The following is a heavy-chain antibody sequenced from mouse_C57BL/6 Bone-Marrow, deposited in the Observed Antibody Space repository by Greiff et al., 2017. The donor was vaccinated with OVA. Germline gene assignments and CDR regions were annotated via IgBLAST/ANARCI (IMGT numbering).Heavy chain of an antibody. Sequence: QVHVKQPGAELVKPGASVKVSCKASGYTFTSYWMHWVKQRPGQGLEWIGRIHPSDSDTNYNQKFKGKATLTVDKSSSTAYMQLSSLTSEDSAVYYCAREGLNWPFDYWGQGTTLTVSS. D-gene: IGHD3-3*01. CDR3: AREGLNWPFDY. J-gene: IGHJ2*01. CDR2: IHPSDSDT. CDR1: GYTFTSYW. V-gene: IGHV1-74*01.